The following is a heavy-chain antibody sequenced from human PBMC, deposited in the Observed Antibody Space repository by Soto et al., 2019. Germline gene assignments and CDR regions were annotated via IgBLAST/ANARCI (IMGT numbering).Heavy chain of an antibody. D-gene: IGHD6-13*01. CDR2: ISGSGGST. V-gene: IGHV3-23*01. CDR1: GFTFSSYA. J-gene: IGHJ5*02. Sequence: TGGSLRLSCAASGFTFSSYAMSWVRQAPGKGLEWVSGISGSGGSTYYADSVKGRFTISRDNSKNTLYLQMNSLRADDTAVYYCAKSQGAAAGTGNCFDPWGQGTLVTVSS. CDR3: AKSQGAAAGTGNCFDP.